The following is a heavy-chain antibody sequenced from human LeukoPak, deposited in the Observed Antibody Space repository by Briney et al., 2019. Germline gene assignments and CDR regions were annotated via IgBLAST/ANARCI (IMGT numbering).Heavy chain of an antibody. V-gene: IGHV3-30*03. CDR3: AREYYDILTGPLGSLDY. CDR1: GFTFSSYG. J-gene: IGHJ4*02. D-gene: IGHD3-9*01. Sequence: GRSLRLSCAASGFTFSSYGMHWVRQAPGKGLEWVAVISYDGSNKYYADSVKGRFTISRDNSKNTLYLQMNGLRAEDTAVYYCAREYYDILTGPLGSLDYWGQGTLVTVSS. CDR2: ISYDGSNK.